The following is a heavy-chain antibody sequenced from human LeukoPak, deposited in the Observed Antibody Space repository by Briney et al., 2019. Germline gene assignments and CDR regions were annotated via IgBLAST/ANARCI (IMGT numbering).Heavy chain of an antibody. CDR1: GYSFTSYW. CDR2: IYPGDSDT. CDR3: ATLRRSSIAASDAFDI. J-gene: IGHJ3*02. V-gene: IGHV5-51*01. Sequence: GESQKISCKASGYSFTSYWIGWVRQMPGKGLEWMGIIYPGDSDTKYSPSFQGQVTISADKSISTAYLQWSSLKASDTAMYYCATLRRSSIAASDAFDIWGQGTMVTVSS. D-gene: IGHD6-6*01.